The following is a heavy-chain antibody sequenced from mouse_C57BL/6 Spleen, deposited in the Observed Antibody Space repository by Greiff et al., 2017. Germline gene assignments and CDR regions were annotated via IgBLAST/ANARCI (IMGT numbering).Heavy chain of an antibody. CDR1: GYTFTSYW. D-gene: IGHD2-4*01. CDR2: IDPSDSET. V-gene: IGHV1-52*01. CDR3: ARGDYDGFDY. Sequence: VQLQQPGAELVRPGSSVKLSCKASGYTFTSYWMHWVKQRPIQGLEWIGNIDPSDSETHYNQKFKDKATLTVDKSSSTAYMQLSSLTSEGSAVYYCARGDYDGFDYWGQGTTLTVSS. J-gene: IGHJ2*01.